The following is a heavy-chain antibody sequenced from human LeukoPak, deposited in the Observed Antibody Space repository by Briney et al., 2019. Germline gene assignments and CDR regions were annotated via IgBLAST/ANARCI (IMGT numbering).Heavy chain of an antibody. CDR1: GFTFDDYT. D-gene: IGHD3-10*01. CDR2: ISGDGGST. Sequence: GGSLRLSCAASGFTFDDYTMYWVRQAPGKGLEWVSLISGDGGSTYYADFVKGRFTISRGKSKNSLYLQMKTLRPDDTALYYCARDNYGSGSYLDYWGQGTLVTVSS. CDR3: ARDNYGSGSYLDY. V-gene: IGHV3-43*02. J-gene: IGHJ4*02.